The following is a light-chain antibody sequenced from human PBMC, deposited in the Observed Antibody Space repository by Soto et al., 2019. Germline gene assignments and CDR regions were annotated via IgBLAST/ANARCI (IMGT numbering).Light chain of an antibody. CDR1: SSDVGGYNY. CDR2: EVN. CDR3: SSYTSSTTLV. V-gene: IGLV2-14*01. J-gene: IGLJ2*01. Sequence: QSALTQPASVSGPPGQSITISCTGTSSDVGGYNYVSWYQQHPGKAPKLMIYEVNNRPSGVSNRFSGSKSGNTASLTISGLQAEDEADYYCSSYTSSTTLVFGGGTKLTVL.